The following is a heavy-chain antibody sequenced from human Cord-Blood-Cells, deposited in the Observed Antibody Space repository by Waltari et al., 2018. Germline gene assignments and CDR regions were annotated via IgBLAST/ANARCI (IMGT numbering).Heavy chain of an antibody. V-gene: IGHV3-30*18. J-gene: IGHJ1*01. CDR3: AKGGSYYFQH. CDR2: ISYDGSNK. D-gene: IGHD1-26*01. Sequence: QVQLVESGGGVVQPGRSLRLSCAASGFTFSSHGMHWVRQAPGKGLEWVAVISYDGSNKYYADSVKGRFTISRDNSKNTLYLQMNSLRAEDTAVYYCAKGGSYYFQHWGQGTLVTVSS. CDR1: GFTFSSHG.